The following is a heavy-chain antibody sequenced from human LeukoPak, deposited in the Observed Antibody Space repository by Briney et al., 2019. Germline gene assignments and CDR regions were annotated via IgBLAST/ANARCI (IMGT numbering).Heavy chain of an antibody. CDR3: AREDGVATGGAFDI. CDR2: IYYSGST. D-gene: IGHD4-17*01. V-gene: IGHV4-59*01. CDR1: GGSISSYY. Sequence: PSETLSLTCTVSGGSISSYYRSWIRQPPGEGLEWIGYIYYSGSTNYNPSLKSRVTISVDTSKNQFSLKLSSVTAADTAVYYCAREDGVATGGAFDIWGQGTMVTVSS. J-gene: IGHJ3*02.